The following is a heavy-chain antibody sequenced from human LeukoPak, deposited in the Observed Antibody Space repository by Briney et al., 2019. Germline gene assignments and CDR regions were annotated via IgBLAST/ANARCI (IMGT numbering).Heavy chain of an antibody. V-gene: IGHV4-59*08. Sequence: SETLSLTCTVSGGSISSYYWSWIRQPPGKGLEWIGYIYYSGSTYYNPSLRSRVTISVDTSKNQFSLKLSSVTAADTAVYYCARVTYYYDSSGYPEGYYYYMDVWGKGTTVTISS. D-gene: IGHD3-22*01. J-gene: IGHJ6*03. CDR3: ARVTYYYDSSGYPEGYYYYMDV. CDR1: GGSISSYY. CDR2: IYYSGST.